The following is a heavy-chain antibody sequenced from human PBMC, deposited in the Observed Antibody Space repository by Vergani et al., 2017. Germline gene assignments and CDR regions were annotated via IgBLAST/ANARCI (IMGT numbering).Heavy chain of an antibody. J-gene: IGHJ3*02. CDR3: ASPASENCSGGSCLDAFDI. CDR1: GFTFSSYA. V-gene: IGHV3-30-3*01. D-gene: IGHD2-15*01. CDR2: ISYDGSNK. Sequence: QVQLVQSGGGVVQPGRSLRLSCAASGFTFSSYAMHWLRQAPGQGLEWVAVISYDGSNKYYADSVKGRFTISRDNSKNTLFLQMNSLRAEDTAVYYCASPASENCSGGSCLDAFDIWGQETMVTVS.